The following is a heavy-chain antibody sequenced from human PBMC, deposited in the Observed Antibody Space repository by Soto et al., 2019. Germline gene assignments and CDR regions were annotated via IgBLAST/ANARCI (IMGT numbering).Heavy chain of an antibody. J-gene: IGHJ6*02. CDR2: IGASGDNT. V-gene: IGHV3-23*01. CDR1: GFTFNRFA. D-gene: IGHD2-15*01. Sequence: EVQLLESGGGLVQPGGSLRLSCAASGFTFNRFAMTWVRQAPGKGLEWVSTIGASGDNTFYADSVKGRFTISRDNSGDTLFLQMNRLRADDTALYYCAKLGYCSGGTCYLDYYNGLDVWGQGTTVTVSS. CDR3: AKLGYCSGGTCYLDYYNGLDV.